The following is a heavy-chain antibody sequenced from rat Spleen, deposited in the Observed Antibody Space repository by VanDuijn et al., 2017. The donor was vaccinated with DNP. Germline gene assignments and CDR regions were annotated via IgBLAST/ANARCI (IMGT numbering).Heavy chain of an antibody. CDR2: ISYSGSI. V-gene: IGHV3-1*01. D-gene: IGHD1-1*01. CDR1: GYSITSNY. CDR3: ARWVRYFDT. J-gene: IGHJ2*01. Sequence: EVQLQESGPGLVKPSQSLSLTCSVTGYSITSNYWGWIRKFPGNKMEWMAYISYSGSIRYNPSLTSRVSITRDTSTNQFFLQLNSVTTEDTATYYCARWVRYFDTWGQGVMVTVSS.